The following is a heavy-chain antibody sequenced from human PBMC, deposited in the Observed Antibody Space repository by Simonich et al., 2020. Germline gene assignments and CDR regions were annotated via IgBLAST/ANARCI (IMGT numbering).Heavy chain of an antibody. CDR2: IYYSCRT. D-gene: IGHD5-12*01. V-gene: IGHV4-59*08. J-gene: IGHJ4*02. CDR1: GGSISSYY. CDR3: ARHDRWLQFYFDY. Sequence: QVQLQESGPGLVKPSETLSLTCTVSGGSISSYYWSWIRQPPGKGLEWIGYIYYSCRTNYNPYLKSRVTISVDTSKIQFPLKLSSVTAADTAVYYCARHDRWLQFYFDYWGQGTLVTVSS.